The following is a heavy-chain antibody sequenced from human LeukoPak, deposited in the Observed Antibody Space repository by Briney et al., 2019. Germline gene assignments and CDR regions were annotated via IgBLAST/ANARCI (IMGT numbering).Heavy chain of an antibody. V-gene: IGHV3-33*01. CDR2: IWYDGGYK. Sequence: GTSLRLSCAASGFTFSNYGMHWVRQAPGKGLEWVAGIWYDGGYKYYADSVKGRFTISRDNYKNTLFLQMDSLRAEDTAVYYCARNYYDSSGYQEATFNYWGQGTLVTVSS. CDR3: ARNYYDSSGYQEATFNY. J-gene: IGHJ4*02. D-gene: IGHD3-22*01. CDR1: GFTFSNYG.